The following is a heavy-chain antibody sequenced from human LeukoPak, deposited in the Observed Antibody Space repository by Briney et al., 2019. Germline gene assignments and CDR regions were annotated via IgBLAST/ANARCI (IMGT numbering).Heavy chain of an antibody. V-gene: IGHV1-69*01. J-gene: IGHJ4*02. Sequence: SVKVSCKASGGTFSSYAISWVRQAPGQGLEWMGGIIPIFGTANYAQKFQGRVTLTAEESTSTAYMELSSLRSEDTAVYYCARIAAGYSGYDGGDYWGQGTLVTVSS. CDR2: IIPIFGTA. CDR3: ARIAAGYSGYDGGDY. D-gene: IGHD5-12*01. CDR1: GGTFSSYA.